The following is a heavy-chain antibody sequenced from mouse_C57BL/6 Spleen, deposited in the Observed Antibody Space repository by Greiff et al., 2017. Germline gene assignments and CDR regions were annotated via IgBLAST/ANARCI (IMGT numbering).Heavy chain of an antibody. CDR3: ARVGDYDPYYFDY. J-gene: IGHJ2*01. CDR1: GYSITSGYY. CDR2: ISYDGSN. Sequence: EVKLMESGPGLVKPSQSLSLTCSVTGYSITSGYYWNWIRQFPGNKLEWMGYISYDGSNNYNPSLKNRISITRDTSKNQFFLKLNSVTTEDTATYYCARVGDYDPYYFDYWGQGTTLTVSS. D-gene: IGHD2-4*01. V-gene: IGHV3-6*01.